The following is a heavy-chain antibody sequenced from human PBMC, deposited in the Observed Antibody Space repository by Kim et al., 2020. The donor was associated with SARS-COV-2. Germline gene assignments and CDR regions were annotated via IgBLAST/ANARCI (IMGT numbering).Heavy chain of an antibody. Sequence: GGSLRLSCAASGFTFSGSAMHWVRQASGKGLEWVGRIRSKANSYSTAYAASVKGRFTISRDDSKSTGYLQMNSLKTEDTSVYYCTSVPGTTLASWYAFDIWGQGKMVTVSS. D-gene: IGHD1-1*01. CDR3: TSVPGTTLASWYAFDI. J-gene: IGHJ3*02. V-gene: IGHV3-73*01. CDR2: IRSKANSYST. CDR1: GFTFSGSA.